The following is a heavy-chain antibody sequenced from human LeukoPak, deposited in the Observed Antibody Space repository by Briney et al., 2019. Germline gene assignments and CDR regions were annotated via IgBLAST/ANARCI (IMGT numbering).Heavy chain of an antibody. D-gene: IGHD3-22*01. J-gene: IGHJ4*02. CDR3: ARDFSNTSGFKVVIDY. V-gene: IGHV1-18*01. Sequence: ASVMVSCKASGYTFNRYGISWVRQAPGQGPEWMGWISCYNGDKKFEQKFQGRFTMTTDASASTAYMEPRSLTSDDTAVYYCARDFSNTSGFKVVIDYWGQGTSVTVSS. CDR2: ISCYNGDK. CDR1: GYTFNRYG.